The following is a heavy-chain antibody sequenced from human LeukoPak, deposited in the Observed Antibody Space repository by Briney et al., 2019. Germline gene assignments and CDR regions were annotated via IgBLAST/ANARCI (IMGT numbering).Heavy chain of an antibody. V-gene: IGHV3-48*03. D-gene: IGHD3-22*01. CDR2: ISSSGSTI. CDR3: ARFRDCDSSGYYSLLFDY. Sequence: PGGSLRLSCAASGFTFSSYEMNWVRQAPGKGLEWVSYISSSGSTIYYADSVKGRFTISRDNAKNSLYLQMNSLRAEDTAVYYCARFRDCDSSGYYSLLFDYWGQGTLVTVSS. J-gene: IGHJ4*02. CDR1: GFTFSSYE.